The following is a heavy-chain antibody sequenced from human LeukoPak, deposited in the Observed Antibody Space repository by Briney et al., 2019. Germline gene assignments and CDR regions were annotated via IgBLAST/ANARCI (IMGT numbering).Heavy chain of an antibody. D-gene: IGHD3-10*01. Sequence: ASVKVSCKASGYTFTSYGISWVRQAPGQGLEWMGWISAYNGNTNYALKLQGRVTMTTDTSTSTAYMELRSLRSDDTAVYYCARENRITMVRGVIGYYYYYGMDVWGQGTTVTVSS. CDR3: ARENRITMVRGVIGYYYYYGMDV. CDR1: GYTFTSYG. CDR2: ISAYNGNT. J-gene: IGHJ6*02. V-gene: IGHV1-18*01.